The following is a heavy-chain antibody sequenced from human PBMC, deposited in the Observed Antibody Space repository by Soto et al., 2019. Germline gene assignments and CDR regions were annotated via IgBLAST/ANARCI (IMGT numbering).Heavy chain of an antibody. V-gene: IGHV3-23*01. D-gene: IGHD6-13*01. CDR1: GFTFSSYA. J-gene: IGHJ4*02. CDR3: SKDNVVAAAGTNYFDY. CDR2: ISGSGGST. Sequence: EVQLLESGGGLVQPGGSLRLSCAASGFTFSSYAMSWVRQAPGKGLEWVSAISGSGGSTYYADSVKGRFTISRDNSKNALYLQMDSLRAGDTAVYYCSKDNVVAAAGTNYFDYWGQGTLVTVSS.